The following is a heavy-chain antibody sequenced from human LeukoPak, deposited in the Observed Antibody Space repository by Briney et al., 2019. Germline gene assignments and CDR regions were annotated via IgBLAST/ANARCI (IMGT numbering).Heavy chain of an antibody. CDR3: ARGPPGILRFLEWNFPLDY. Sequence: ASVKVSCKASGYTFTGYYMHWVRQAPGQGLEWMGWINPNSGGTNYAQKFQGRVTMTRDTSISTAYMELNSLRSDDTAMYYCARGPPGILRFLEWNFPLDYWGQGTLVTVSS. J-gene: IGHJ4*02. CDR2: INPNSGGT. CDR1: GYTFTGYY. V-gene: IGHV1-2*02. D-gene: IGHD3-3*01.